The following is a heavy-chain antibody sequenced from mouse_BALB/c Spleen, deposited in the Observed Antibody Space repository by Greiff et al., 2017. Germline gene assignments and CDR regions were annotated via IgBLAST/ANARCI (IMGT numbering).Heavy chain of an antibody. CDR2: INPNNGGT. Sequence: VQLQQSGPELVKPGASVKIPCKASGYTFTDYNMDWVKQSHGKSLEWIGDINPNNGGTNYNPKFKCKATLTVDKSSSTAYMELHSLTSEDTAVYYCARTDCAMDYWGQGTSVTVSS. CDR1: GYTFTDYN. J-gene: IGHJ4*01. V-gene: IGHV1-18*01. CDR3: ARTDCAMDY.